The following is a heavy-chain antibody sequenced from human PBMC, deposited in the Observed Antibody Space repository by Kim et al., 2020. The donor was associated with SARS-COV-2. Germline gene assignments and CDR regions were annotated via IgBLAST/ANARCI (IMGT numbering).Heavy chain of an antibody. CDR1: GFTFSTYA. J-gene: IGHJ4*01. CDR2: ITSGGDDS. D-gene: IGHD3-16*01. V-gene: IGHV3-23*01. Sequence: GGSLRLSCAASGFTFSTYAMTWVRQAPGKGLKWVSLITSGGDDSYYADSVKGRFTISRDNSKNILYLQMNSLRVEDTTVFYCAKLGGSSYGKEYFDYWG. CDR3: AKLGGSSYGKEYFDY.